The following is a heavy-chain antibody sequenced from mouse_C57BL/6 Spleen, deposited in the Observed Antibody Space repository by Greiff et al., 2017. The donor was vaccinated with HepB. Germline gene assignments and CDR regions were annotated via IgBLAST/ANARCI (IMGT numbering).Heavy chain of an antibody. J-gene: IGHJ2*01. V-gene: IGHV1-69*01. D-gene: IGHD2-4*01. CDR1: GYTFTSYW. Sequence: QVQLKQSGAELVMPGASVKLSCKASGYTFTSYWMHWVKQRPGQGLEWIGEIDPSDSYTNYNQKFKGKSTLTVDKSSSTAYMQLSSLTSEDSAVYYCARCDYDRGYYFDYWGQGTTLTVSS. CDR3: ARCDYDRGYYFDY. CDR2: IDPSDSYT.